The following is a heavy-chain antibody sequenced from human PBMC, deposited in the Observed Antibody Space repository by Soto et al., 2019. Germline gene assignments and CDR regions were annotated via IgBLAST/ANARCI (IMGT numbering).Heavy chain of an antibody. V-gene: IGHV4-59*01. J-gene: IGHJ3*02. CDR2: IYYSGST. Sequence: PSETLSLTCTVSGGFISSYYWSWIRQPPGKGLEWIGYIYYSGSTNYNPSLKSRVTISVDTSKNQFSLKLSSVTAADTAVYYCARLCLWVGERYAFSIWGQGTMVIVSS. CDR1: GGFISSYY. D-gene: IGHD3-10*01. CDR3: ARLCLWVGERYAFSI.